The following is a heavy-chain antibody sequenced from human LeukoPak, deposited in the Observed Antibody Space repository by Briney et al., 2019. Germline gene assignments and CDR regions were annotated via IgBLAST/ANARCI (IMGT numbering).Heavy chain of an antibody. CDR1: GGSINSYY. CDR2: IYTSGST. CDR3: ARDFTLYYGSGSYYAPTTYYGMDV. J-gene: IGHJ6*02. D-gene: IGHD3-10*01. V-gene: IGHV4-4*07. Sequence: PSETLSLTCTVSGGSINSYYWSWIRQPAGKGLEWIGRIYTSGSTNYNPSLKSRVTMSVDTSKNQFSLKLSSVTAADTAVYYCARDFTLYYGSGSYYAPTTYYGMDVWGQGTTVTVSS.